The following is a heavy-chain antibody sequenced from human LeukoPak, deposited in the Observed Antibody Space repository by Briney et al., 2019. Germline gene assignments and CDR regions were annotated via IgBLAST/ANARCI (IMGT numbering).Heavy chain of an antibody. CDR3: ATDEGDSGGLDY. V-gene: IGHV3-13*01. J-gene: IGHJ4*02. Sequence: GGSLRLSCAASGFTFSSHDMHWVRQPTGKGLEWVSVIGTAGNTYYTDSVKGRFTISRENAKNSLYLQMDNLRAEDTAVYYCATDEGDSGGLDYWGPGNLHDVAS. CDR2: IGTAGNT. CDR1: GFTFSSHD. D-gene: IGHD2-21*02.